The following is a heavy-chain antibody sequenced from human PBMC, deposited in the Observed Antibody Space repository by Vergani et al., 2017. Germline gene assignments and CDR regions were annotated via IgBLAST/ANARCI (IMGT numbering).Heavy chain of an antibody. Sequence: VQLVQSGAEVKKPGASVKVSCKASGYTFTSYDINWVRQATGQGLEWMGWMNPNSGNTGYAQKFQGRVTMTRNTSISTAYMELSSLRSEDTAVYYCARAGYGSGSYYEYYFDYWGQGTLVTVSS. D-gene: IGHD3-10*01. J-gene: IGHJ4*02. V-gene: IGHV1-8*01. CDR1: GYTFTSYD. CDR2: MNPNSGNT. CDR3: ARAGYGSGSYYEYYFDY.